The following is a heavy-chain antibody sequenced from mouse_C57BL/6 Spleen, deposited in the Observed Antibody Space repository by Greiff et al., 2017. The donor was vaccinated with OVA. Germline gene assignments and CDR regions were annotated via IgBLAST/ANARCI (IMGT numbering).Heavy chain of an antibody. J-gene: IGHJ2*01. CDR2: IRNKANGYTT. CDR1: GFTFTDYY. Sequence: EVHLVESGGGLVQPGGSLSLSCAASGFTFTDYYMSWVRQPPGKALEWLGFIRNKANGYTTEYSASVKGRFTISRDNSQSILYLQMNALRAEDSATYYCARLYGAFDYWGQGTTLTVSS. D-gene: IGHD1-1*02. V-gene: IGHV7-3*01. CDR3: ARLYGAFDY.